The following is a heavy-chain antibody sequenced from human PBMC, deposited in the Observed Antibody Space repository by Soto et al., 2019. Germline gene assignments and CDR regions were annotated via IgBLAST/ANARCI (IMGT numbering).Heavy chain of an antibody. CDR1: PPPPTRSG. CDR2: ISAYNGNT. Sequence: QVQLVQSGAEVKKPGASVKPPPPPPPPPPTRSGISWVRQAPGQGLEWMGWISAYNGNTNYAQKLQGRVTMTTDTSTSTAYMELRSLRSDDTAVYYCARDSPPVDYWGQGTLVTVSS. CDR3: ARDSPPVDY. V-gene: IGHV1-18*01. J-gene: IGHJ4*02.